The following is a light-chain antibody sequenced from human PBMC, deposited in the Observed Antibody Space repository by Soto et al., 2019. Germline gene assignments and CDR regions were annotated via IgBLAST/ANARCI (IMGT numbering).Light chain of an antibody. J-gene: IGLJ1*01. CDR1: SSDVGSYNL. CDR3: CSYAGSSTFYV. Sequence: QSVLTQPASVSGSPGQSITISCTGTSSDVGSYNLVSWYQQHPGKAPKLMIYEGSKRPSGVSNRFSGSKSGNTASLTISGLQAEDEADYYCCSYAGSSTFYVFGTGTMVTDL. CDR2: EGS. V-gene: IGLV2-23*01.